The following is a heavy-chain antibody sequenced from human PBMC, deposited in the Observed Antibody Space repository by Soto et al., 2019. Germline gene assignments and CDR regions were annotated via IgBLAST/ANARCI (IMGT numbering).Heavy chain of an antibody. CDR3: AKDKYGAKPGSPFDY. J-gene: IGHJ4*02. CDR2: ISDDEKNV. CDR1: GFRFRNYG. V-gene: IGHV3-30*18. Sequence: HPGGSLRLSCEASGFRFRNYGIHWVRQAPGKGLQWGATISDDEKNVFYSESLKGRFTISRDNSRNTLYLQMNSLRVEDTALYYCAKDKYGAKPGSPFDYWGQGTVVTLSS. D-gene: IGHD4-17*01.